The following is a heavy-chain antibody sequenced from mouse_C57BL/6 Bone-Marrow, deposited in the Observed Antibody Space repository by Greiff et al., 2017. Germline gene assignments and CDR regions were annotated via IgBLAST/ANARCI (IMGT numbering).Heavy chain of an antibody. D-gene: IGHD1-1*01. CDR2: IYPGDGDT. Sequence: QVQLQQSGPELVKPAATVKISCKASGYAFSSSWMNWVKQRPGKGLEWIGRIYPGDGDTNYNGKFKGNATLTADKSSSTAYMPLRSLTSEDSAVYFCSRSLYDHHPFRYF. J-gene: IGHJ1*01. V-gene: IGHV1-82*01. CDR3: SRSLYDHHPFRYF. CDR1: GYAFSSSW.